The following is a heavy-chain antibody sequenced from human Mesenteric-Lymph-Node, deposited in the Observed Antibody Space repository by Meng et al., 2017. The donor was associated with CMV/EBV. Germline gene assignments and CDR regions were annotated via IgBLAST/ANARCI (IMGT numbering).Heavy chain of an antibody. CDR3: AAGISAAYHKFDY. D-gene: IGHD1-14*01. J-gene: IGHJ4*02. V-gene: IGHV3-23*01. Sequence: YAMSWVRRAPGRGLEWVSAISGSGANTYYSGRATNTYYADSVRGRFTISRDNSKNTLYLQMNSLRGDDTAVYYCAAGISAAYHKFDYWGQGTLVTVSS. CDR2: ISGSGANTYYSGRATNT. CDR1: YA.